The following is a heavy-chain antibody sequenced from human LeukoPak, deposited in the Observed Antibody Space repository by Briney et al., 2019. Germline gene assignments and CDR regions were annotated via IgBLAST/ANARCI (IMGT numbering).Heavy chain of an antibody. CDR2: IYSGGST. V-gene: IGHV3-53*01. CDR1: GGSISSGDYY. D-gene: IGHD3-16*01. Sequence: ETLSLTCTVSGGSISSGDYYWSWIRQAPGKGLEWVSIIYSGGSTYYADSVKGRFTISRDNSKNTLYLQMNSLRAEDTAVYYCARVVPHPIHGGWGQGTLVTVSS. CDR3: ARVVPHPIHGG. J-gene: IGHJ4*02.